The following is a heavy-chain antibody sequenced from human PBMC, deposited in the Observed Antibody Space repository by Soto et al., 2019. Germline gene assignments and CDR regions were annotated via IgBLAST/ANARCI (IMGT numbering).Heavy chain of an antibody. J-gene: IGHJ3*02. V-gene: IGHV1-18*01. CDR3: AGHGDSKDAFDI. Sequence: ASVKVSCKASGFTFTSYGISWARQAPGQGLEWMGWISAYNGNTNYAQKLQGRVTMTTDTSTSTAYMELRSLRSDDTAVYYCAGHGDSKDAFDIWGQGTMVTVSS. D-gene: IGHD2-21*02. CDR2: ISAYNGNT. CDR1: GFTFTSYG.